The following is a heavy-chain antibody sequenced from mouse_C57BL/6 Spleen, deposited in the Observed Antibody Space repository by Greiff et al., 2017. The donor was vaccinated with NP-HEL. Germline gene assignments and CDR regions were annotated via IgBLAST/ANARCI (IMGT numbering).Heavy chain of an antibody. Sequence: QVQLQQPGAELVKPGASVKLSCKASGYTFTSYWMHWVKQRPGQGLEWIGMIHPNSGSTNYNEKFKSKATLTVDKSSSTAYMQLSSLTSEDSAVYYCARIAGTGYFDVWGTGTTVTVSS. D-gene: IGHD4-1*01. CDR1: GYTFTSYW. J-gene: IGHJ1*03. CDR3: ARIAGTGYFDV. V-gene: IGHV1-64*01. CDR2: IHPNSGST.